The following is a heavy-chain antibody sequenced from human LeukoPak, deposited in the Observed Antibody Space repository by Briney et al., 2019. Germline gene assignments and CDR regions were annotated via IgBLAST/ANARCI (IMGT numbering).Heavy chain of an antibody. D-gene: IGHD3-16*01. Sequence: SGGSLRLSCAASGFTFSSYSMNWVRQAPGKGLEWVSSISSRSTYIYHADSVKGRFTISRDNAKNSLFLQMNSLRAEDTAVYFCAKSTRAVMAMMDVWGKGTTVTVSS. CDR2: ISSRSTYI. V-gene: IGHV3-21*01. CDR1: GFTFSSYS. J-gene: IGHJ6*04. CDR3: AKSTRAVMAMMDV.